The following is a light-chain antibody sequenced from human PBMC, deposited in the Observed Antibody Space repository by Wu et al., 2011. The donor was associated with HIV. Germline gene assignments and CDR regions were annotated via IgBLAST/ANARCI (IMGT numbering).Light chain of an antibody. V-gene: IGKV3-11*01. CDR3: QQRSTWPIT. CDR1: QSVGNY. CDR2: DAS. Sequence: ATLSCRVSQSVGNYLAWYRQKPGQPPRLLIYDASNRATGIPVRFTGGGSGTDFTLTISSLDSDDSGVYYCQQRSTWPITFGQGTRLEIK. J-gene: IGKJ5*01.